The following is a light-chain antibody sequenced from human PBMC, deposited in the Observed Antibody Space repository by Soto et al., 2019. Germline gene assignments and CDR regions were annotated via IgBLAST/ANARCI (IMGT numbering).Light chain of an antibody. CDR1: SSDVGGYNF. J-gene: IGLJ3*02. CDR2: EVT. CDR3: ISHAGSNNLV. Sequence: QSALTQPPSASGSPGQSVTISCSGTSSDVGGYNFVSWYQEHPGKAPQLIIYEVTKRPSGVPDRFSGSKSGNTASLTVSGLQAEDEADYYCISHAGSNNLVFGGGTKLTVL. V-gene: IGLV2-8*01.